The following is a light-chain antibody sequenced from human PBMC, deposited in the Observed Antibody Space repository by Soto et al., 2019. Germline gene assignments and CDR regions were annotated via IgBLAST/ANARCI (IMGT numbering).Light chain of an antibody. CDR1: QSVTNNY. V-gene: IGKV3-20*01. Sequence: EIVLTQSPGTLSLSPGERATLSCRASQSVTNNYVAWYQQKPGQAPRLLIHDASSRATGIPDRFSGGGSGTDFTLTISRLEPEDFAVYFCQQTAHSPLTSGQGTRVDIK. CDR3: QQTAHSPLT. J-gene: IGKJ1*01. CDR2: DAS.